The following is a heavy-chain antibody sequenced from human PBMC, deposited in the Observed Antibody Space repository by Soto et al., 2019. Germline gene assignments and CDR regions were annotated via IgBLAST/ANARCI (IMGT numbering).Heavy chain of an antibody. V-gene: IGHV4-39*01. J-gene: IGHJ6*02. D-gene: IGHD6-13*01. CDR3: ARLAEYSSSWYYYYYYGMDV. Sequence: SETLSLTCTVSGGSISSSSYYWGWIRQPPGKGLEWIGSIYYSGSTYYNPSLKSRVTISVGTSKNQFSLKLSSVTAADTAVYYCARLAEYSSSWYYYYYYGMDVWGQGTTVT. CDR2: IYYSGST. CDR1: GGSISSSSYY.